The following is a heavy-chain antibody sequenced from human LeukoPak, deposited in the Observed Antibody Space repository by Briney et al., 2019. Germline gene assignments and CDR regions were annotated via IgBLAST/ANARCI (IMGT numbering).Heavy chain of an antibody. CDR1: GFTFDDYG. D-gene: IGHD6-13*01. CDR2: ISGSGGST. Sequence: PGGSLRLSCAASGFTFDDYGMSWVRQAPGKGLEWVSGISGSGGSTYCADSVKGRFTISRDNSKNTLYVQMNSLRAEDTAVYYCARLYSSTWENYFDYWGQGTLVTVSS. CDR3: ARLYSSTWENYFDY. J-gene: IGHJ4*02. V-gene: IGHV3-23*01.